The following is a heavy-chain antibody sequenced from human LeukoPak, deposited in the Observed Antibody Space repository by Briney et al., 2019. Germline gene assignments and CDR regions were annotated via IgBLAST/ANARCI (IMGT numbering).Heavy chain of an antibody. D-gene: IGHD1-7*01. J-gene: IGHJ4*02. CDR3: ARGTGTTSGGAAY. V-gene: IGHV1-2*02. CDR1: GYTFTGYY. Sequence: ASVKVSCKASGYTFTGYYMHWVRQAPGQGLEWMGWINPNSGGTNYAQKFQGRVTMTRDTSISTAYMELSRLRSDDTAVYYCARGTGTTSGGAAYWSQGTLVTVSS. CDR2: INPNSGGT.